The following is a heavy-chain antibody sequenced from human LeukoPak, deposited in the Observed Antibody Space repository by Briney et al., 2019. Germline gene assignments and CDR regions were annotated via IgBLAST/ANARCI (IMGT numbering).Heavy chain of an antibody. D-gene: IGHD3-22*01. V-gene: IGHV3-74*01. CDR1: GFTFISYW. CDR2: INSDGSTT. CDR3: ARLSANSSAYFFDY. Sequence: PGGSLRLSCAASGFTFISYWMHWVRQAPGKGLVWVSRINSDGSTTSYAASVKGRFTISRDTAKNTLYLQMNSLRAEDTAVYYCARLSANSSAYFFDYWGQGTLVTVSS. J-gene: IGHJ4*02.